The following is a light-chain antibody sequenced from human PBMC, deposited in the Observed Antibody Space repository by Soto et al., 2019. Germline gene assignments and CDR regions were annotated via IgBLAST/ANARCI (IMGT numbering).Light chain of an antibody. CDR3: QQYDNWPPYT. Sequence: EIVMTQSPATLSVSPGERATLSCRASQSVSSNLAWYQQKPGQAPRLLIYDAATRATGIPDRFSGSGSGTEFTLTISSLQSEDFAVYFCQQYDNWPPYTFGQGTRLEI. CDR1: QSVSSN. CDR2: DAA. J-gene: IGKJ5*01. V-gene: IGKV3-15*01.